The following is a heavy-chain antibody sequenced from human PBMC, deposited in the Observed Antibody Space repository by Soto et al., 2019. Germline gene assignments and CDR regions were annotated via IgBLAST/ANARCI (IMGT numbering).Heavy chain of an antibody. Sequence: QVQLVESGGGVVQPGRSLRLSCAASGFTFSSYGMHWVRQAPGKGLEWVAVISYDGSNKYYADSVKGRFTISRDNSKNTLYLQMNSLRAEDTAVYYCAKDLTVLRYFDWLIDYWDQGTLVTVSS. V-gene: IGHV3-30*18. J-gene: IGHJ4*02. CDR1: GFTFSSYG. CDR3: AKDLTVLRYFDWLIDY. CDR2: ISYDGSNK. D-gene: IGHD3-9*01.